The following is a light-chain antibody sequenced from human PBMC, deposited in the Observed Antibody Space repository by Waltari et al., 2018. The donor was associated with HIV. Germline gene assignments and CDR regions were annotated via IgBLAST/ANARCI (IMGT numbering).Light chain of an antibody. CDR1: NSNIGRNY. Sequence: QSTLTQPPSLSGTPGQRLTIPCSGNNSNIGRNYVFWYRQVPGTAPSLLVYRTDHRPSGVVDLFSGSRSGASASLCIGGLRVEDEADYYCASWDDGLSGHVFGGGTTVSV. V-gene: IGLV1-47*01. J-gene: IGLJ1*01. CDR3: ASWDDGLSGHV. CDR2: RTD.